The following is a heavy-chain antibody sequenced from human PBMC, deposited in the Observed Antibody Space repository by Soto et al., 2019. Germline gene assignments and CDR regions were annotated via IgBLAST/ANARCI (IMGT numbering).Heavy chain of an antibody. Sequence: GGSLTLSCAASGFTFSSYGMHWVRQAPGKGLEWVAVISYDGSNKYYADSAKGRFTISRDNSKNTLYLQMNSLRAEDTAVYYCAKDKIVVVPTLGLGYWGQGTLVTVSS. CDR3: AKDKIVVVPTLGLGY. CDR2: ISYDGSNK. J-gene: IGHJ4*02. V-gene: IGHV3-30*18. CDR1: GFTFSSYG. D-gene: IGHD3-22*01.